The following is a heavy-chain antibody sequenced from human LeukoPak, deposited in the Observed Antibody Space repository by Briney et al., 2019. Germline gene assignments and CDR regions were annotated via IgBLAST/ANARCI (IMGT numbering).Heavy chain of an antibody. CDR2: INSDGSST. CDR1: GFTFSGYW. CDR3: ASQDYYDSSGYFHYYYYYGMDV. Sequence: PGGSLRLSCAASGFTFSGYWMPWVRQAPGKGLVWVSRINSDGSSTSYADSVKGRFTISRDNAKNTLYLQMNSLRAEDTAVYYCASQDYYDSSGYFHYYYYYGMDVWGQGTTVTVSS. J-gene: IGHJ6*02. D-gene: IGHD3-22*01. V-gene: IGHV3-74*01.